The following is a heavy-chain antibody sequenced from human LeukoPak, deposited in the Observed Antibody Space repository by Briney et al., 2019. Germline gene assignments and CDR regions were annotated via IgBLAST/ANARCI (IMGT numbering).Heavy chain of an antibody. Sequence: SVKVSCKASGGPFNNYAISWVRQAPGQGLEWMGLIIPISATTNYAQNFQGRVTITADKSTRAAYVELRSLRSEDTAVYYCARGPEYCTTSSCLLVGSDYWGQGTLVTVSS. CDR1: GGPFNNYA. V-gene: IGHV1-69*06. CDR3: ARGPEYCTTSSCLLVGSDY. J-gene: IGHJ4*02. CDR2: IIPISATT. D-gene: IGHD2-8*01.